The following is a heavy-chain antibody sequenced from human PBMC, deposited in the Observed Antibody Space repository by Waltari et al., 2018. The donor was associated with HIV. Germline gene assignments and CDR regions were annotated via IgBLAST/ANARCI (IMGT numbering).Heavy chain of an antibody. V-gene: IGHV3-15*01. CDR1: GFTFRNAW. Sequence: EVQLVESGGGLVKPGGSLRFSCAASGFTFRNAWVRGGRQAPGKGLEWVGRIKSKTEGGTTDYAAPVKGRFTISRDDSKNTLYLQMNSLKTEDTAVYYCTTEDIVATRFWGQGTTVTVSS. J-gene: IGHJ6*02. CDR3: TTEDIVATRF. CDR2: IKSKTEGGTT. D-gene: IGHD5-12*01.